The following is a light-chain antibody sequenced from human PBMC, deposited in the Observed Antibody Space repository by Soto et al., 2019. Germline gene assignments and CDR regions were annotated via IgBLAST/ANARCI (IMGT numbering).Light chain of an antibody. CDR1: GSNIGRNF. V-gene: IGLV1-47*02. J-gene: IGLJ2*01. CDR2: SNN. Sequence: QSVLTQPPSASGTPGQRVTISCSGSGSNIGRNFVSWYQQLPGAAPKLLIYSNNQRPSGVPDRFSGSKSGTSASLAISEVRSEDEADYYCATWDDIRRGVFGGGTKLTVL. CDR3: ATWDDIRRGV.